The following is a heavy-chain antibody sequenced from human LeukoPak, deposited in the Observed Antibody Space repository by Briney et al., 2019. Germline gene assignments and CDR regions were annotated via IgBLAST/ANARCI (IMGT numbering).Heavy chain of an antibody. D-gene: IGHD3-16*01. Sequence: PSETLSLTCTVSGGSISSYYWSWIRQPPGKGLEWIGYIYYSGSTNYNPSLKSRVTISVDTSKNQFSLKLSSVTAADTAVYYCARAFRGVVDAFDIWGQGTMVTVSS. V-gene: IGHV4-59*01. CDR2: IYYSGST. J-gene: IGHJ3*02. CDR3: ARAFRGVVDAFDI. CDR1: GGSISSYY.